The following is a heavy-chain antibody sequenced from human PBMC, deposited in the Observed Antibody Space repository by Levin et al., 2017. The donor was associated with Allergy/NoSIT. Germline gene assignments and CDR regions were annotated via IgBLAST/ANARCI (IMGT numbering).Heavy chain of an antibody. CDR1: GYTFTSYG. V-gene: IGHV1-18*01. J-gene: IGHJ6*02. CDR3: ASSDFHYDILTAPPYYYGMDV. Sequence: ASVKVSCKASGYTFTSYGISWVRQAPGQGLEWMGWISAYNGNTNYAQKLQGRVTMTTDTSTSTAYMELRSLRSDDTAVYYCASSDFHYDILTAPPYYYGMDVWGQGTTVTVSS. CDR2: ISAYNGNT. D-gene: IGHD3-9*01.